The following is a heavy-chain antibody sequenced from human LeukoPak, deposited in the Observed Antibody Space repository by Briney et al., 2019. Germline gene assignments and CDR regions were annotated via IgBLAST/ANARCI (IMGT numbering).Heavy chain of an antibody. CDR1: GFAFSSYG. CDR2: IAEDGSNE. V-gene: IGHV3-30*18. Sequence: GGSLRLSCAASGFAFSSYGMHCVRQAPGKGLEWVAFIAEDGSNEKYTDSVKGRFTISRDNSNNTLYLRMNSLRAEDTGVYYCAKDRETTSSGTFDYWGQGTLVTVSS. J-gene: IGHJ4*02. CDR3: AKDRETTSSGTFDY. D-gene: IGHD1-1*01.